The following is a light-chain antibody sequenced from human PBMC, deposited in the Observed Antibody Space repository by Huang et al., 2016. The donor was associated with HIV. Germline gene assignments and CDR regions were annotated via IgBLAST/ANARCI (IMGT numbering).Light chain of an antibody. Sequence: IVMTQTPLSLSVTPGQPATISCKSNQSLLHSDGKTYLYWYLQRPGQSPQHLIYDVSSRFSGVPDRFRGSGSGTDFTLKISRVEAGDVGIYYCMQSTHLRTFGQGTKLEIK. CDR3: MQSTHLRT. J-gene: IGKJ2*02. CDR2: DVS. V-gene: IGKV2-29*02. CDR1: QSLLHSDGKTY.